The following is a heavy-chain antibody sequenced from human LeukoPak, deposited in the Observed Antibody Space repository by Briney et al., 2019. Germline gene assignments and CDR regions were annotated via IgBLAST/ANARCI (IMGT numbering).Heavy chain of an antibody. CDR3: ARDVEDIVVVPAASGTLGY. V-gene: IGHV3-30-3*01. CDR1: GFTFSSYA. D-gene: IGHD2-2*01. CDR2: ISYDGSNK. Sequence: GRSLRLSCAASGFTFSSYAMHWVRQAPGKGLEWVAVISYDGSNKYYADSVKGRFTISRDNSKNTLYLQMNSLRAEDTAVYYCARDVEDIVVVPAASGTLGYWGQGTLVTVSS. J-gene: IGHJ4*02.